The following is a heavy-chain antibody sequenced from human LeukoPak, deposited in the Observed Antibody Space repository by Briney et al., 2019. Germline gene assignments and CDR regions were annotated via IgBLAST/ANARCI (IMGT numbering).Heavy chain of an antibody. J-gene: IGHJ5*02. CDR1: GGSISSSSYY. V-gene: IGHV4-39*01. CDR3: ARARAAAGINWFDP. D-gene: IGHD6-13*01. Sequence: PSETLSLTCTVSGGSISSSSYYWGWIRQPPGKGLEWIGSIYYSGSTYYNPSLKGRVTISVDTSKNQFSLKLSSVTAADTAVYYCARARAAAGINWFDPWGQGTLSPSPQ. CDR2: IYYSGST.